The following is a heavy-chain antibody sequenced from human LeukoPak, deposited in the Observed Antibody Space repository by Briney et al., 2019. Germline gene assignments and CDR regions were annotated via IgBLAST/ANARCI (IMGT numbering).Heavy chain of an antibody. V-gene: IGHV4-38-2*01. Sequence: SETLPLTCAVSGYSISTGYYWAWIRQPPGKGLEWITTIYYGGSTYDNPSLKSRVTISVDTSRNQFSLNLRSVTAPDTAVYYCAIQSGATDYWGQGTLVTVSS. D-gene: IGHD1-26*01. CDR2: IYYGGST. J-gene: IGHJ4*02. CDR3: AIQSGATDY. CDR1: GYSISTGYY.